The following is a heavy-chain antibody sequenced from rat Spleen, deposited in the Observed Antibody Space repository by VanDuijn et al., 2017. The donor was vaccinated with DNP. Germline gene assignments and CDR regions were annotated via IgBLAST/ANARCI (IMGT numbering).Heavy chain of an antibody. V-gene: IGHV5S23*01. D-gene: IGHD1-9*01. Sequence: EVQLVESGGGLVQPGRSLKLSCAASGFTFSNYDMAWVRQVPGKGLEWVASITGSGHSTYYGDSVKGRFTISRDDAKSSLYLQMDSLRSEDTATYFCATYYGFNSYFFDYWGQGVMVTVSS. J-gene: IGHJ2*01. CDR1: GFTFSNYD. CDR3: ATYYGFNSYFFDY. CDR2: ITGSGHST.